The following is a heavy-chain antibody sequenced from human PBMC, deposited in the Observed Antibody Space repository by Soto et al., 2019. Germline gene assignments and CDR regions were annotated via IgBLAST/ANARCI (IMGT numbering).Heavy chain of an antibody. CDR3: AKDRPYGNDYGDYFDVFGSLDY. CDR1: GFTFSSYG. D-gene: IGHD4-17*01. CDR2: ISYDGSNK. Sequence: GGSLRLSCAASGFTFSSYGMHWVRQAPGKGLEWVAVISYDGSNKYYADSVKGRFTISRDNSKNTLYLQMNSLRAEDTAVYYCAKDRPYGNDYGDYFDVFGSLDYWGQGTLVTVSS. J-gene: IGHJ4*02. V-gene: IGHV3-30*18.